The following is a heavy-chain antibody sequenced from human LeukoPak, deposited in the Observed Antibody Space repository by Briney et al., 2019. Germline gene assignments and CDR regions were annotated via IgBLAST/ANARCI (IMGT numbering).Heavy chain of an antibody. CDR3: AKCFNYYYFYMDV. Sequence: GGSLRLSCAASGFTFSNYAMSWVRQAPGKGLEWVSASRGSGGDTFYADSVKGRFTISRDNSKNTLYLQMNSLRAEDTAVYYCAKCFNYYYFYMDVWGKGTAVTVSS. CDR1: GFTFSNYA. V-gene: IGHV3-23*01. J-gene: IGHJ6*03. CDR2: SRGSGGDT.